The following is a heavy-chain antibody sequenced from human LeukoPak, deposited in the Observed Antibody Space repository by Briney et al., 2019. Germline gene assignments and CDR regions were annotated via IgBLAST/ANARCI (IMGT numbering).Heavy chain of an antibody. V-gene: IGHV4-4*07. CDR3: ARGPSYYDSSGYLYYYYMDV. D-gene: IGHD3-22*01. CDR1: GGSISSYY. J-gene: IGHJ6*03. CDR2: IYTSGST. Sequence: SETLSLTCTVSGGSISSYYWSWIRQPAGKGLAWIGRIYTSGSTNYNPSLKSRVAMSVDTSKNQFSLKLSSVTAADTAVYYCARGPSYYDSSGYLYYYYMDVWGKGTTVTVSS.